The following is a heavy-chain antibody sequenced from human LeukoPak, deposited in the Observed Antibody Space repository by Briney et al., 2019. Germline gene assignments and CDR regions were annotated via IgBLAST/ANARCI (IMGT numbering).Heavy chain of an antibody. V-gene: IGHV1-69*13. J-gene: IGHJ4*02. CDR3: TRGPVVPAAPFDY. CDR2: IIPIFGTA. CDR1: GYTFTSYG. D-gene: IGHD2-2*01. Sequence: SVKVSCKASGYTFTSYGISWVRQAPGQGLEWMGGIIPIFGTANYAQKFQGRVTITADESTSTAYMELSSLRSEDTAVYYCTRGPVVPAAPFDYWGQGTLVTVSS.